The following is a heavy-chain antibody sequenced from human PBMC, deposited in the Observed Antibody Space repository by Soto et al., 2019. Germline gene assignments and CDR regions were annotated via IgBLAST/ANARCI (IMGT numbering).Heavy chain of an antibody. V-gene: IGHV1-18*04. CDR3: AKRTSGTTWGESDY. CDR2: ISGYSGNA. Sequence: HVQVLQSGAEVKKPGDSVKVSCKTSGYIFSDYGINWVRQAPGQGLEWMGWISGYSGNANLAQKFQGRVTMTTDKSTRTAYMELRRLRSDDTAVYYCAKRTSGTTWGESDYWGQGTLVTVS. J-gene: IGHJ4*02. D-gene: IGHD4-17*01. CDR1: GYIFSDYG.